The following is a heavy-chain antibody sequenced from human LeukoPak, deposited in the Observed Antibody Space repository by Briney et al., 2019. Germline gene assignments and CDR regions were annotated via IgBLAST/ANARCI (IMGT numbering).Heavy chain of an antibody. V-gene: IGHV3-53*01. CDR1: GFNVRSNY. CDR2: FYSGGTT. Sequence: GGSLRLSCAASGFNVRSNYMTWVRQAPGKGLEWVSVFYSGGTTSHADSVKGRFTISRDNSKNTLYLQMNSLRAEDTAVYYCARVRGWLYFDFWGQGTLVTVSS. CDR3: ARVRGWLYFDF. J-gene: IGHJ4*02. D-gene: IGHD5-12*01.